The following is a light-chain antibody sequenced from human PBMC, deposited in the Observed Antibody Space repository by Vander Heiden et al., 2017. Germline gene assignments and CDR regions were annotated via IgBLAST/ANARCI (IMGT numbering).Light chain of an antibody. CDR1: QSISSD. Sequence: DSQMTHAPTSLSASVGDRVTITCRASQSISSDLRWYQQKPGKAPKLLISAASSLESGVPSRSSGTASGTDFTLTISSLQPEEFATYYCQQSETTPYTFGGGTKVEIK. J-gene: IGKJ4*01. V-gene: IGKV1-39*01. CDR2: AAS. CDR3: QQSETTPYT.